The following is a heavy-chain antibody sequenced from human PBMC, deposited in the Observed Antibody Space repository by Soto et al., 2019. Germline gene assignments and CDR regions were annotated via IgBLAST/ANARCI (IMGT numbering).Heavy chain of an antibody. CDR1: GLTFNNYW. D-gene: IGHD6-19*01. Sequence: EVQLVESGGGIVQPGGSPRLSCAASGLTFNNYWMHWVRQAPGKGLVWVSRINSDGSITTYADSVKGRFTISRDNAKNTLYLQMNSLRAEDTAVYYCARGTYGSSRFDYWGQGILVSVSS. J-gene: IGHJ4*02. V-gene: IGHV3-74*01. CDR2: INSDGSIT. CDR3: ARGTYGSSRFDY.